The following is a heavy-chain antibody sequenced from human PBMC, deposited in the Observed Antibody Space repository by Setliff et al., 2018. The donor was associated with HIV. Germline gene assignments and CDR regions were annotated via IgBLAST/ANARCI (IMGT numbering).Heavy chain of an antibody. CDR2: IFHSGSA. CDR1: GASISNSNSY. D-gene: IGHD2-15*01. V-gene: IGHV4-39*07. J-gene: IGHJ5*02. CDR3: ARQNIAVYWFDP. Sequence: PSETLSLTCTVYGASISNSNSYWGWIRQPPGKRLEWIGEIFHSGSANYNPSLKSRVTISVDRSKNQFSLKLRSVTAADTAVYHCARQNIAVYWFDPWGQGTLVTSPQ.